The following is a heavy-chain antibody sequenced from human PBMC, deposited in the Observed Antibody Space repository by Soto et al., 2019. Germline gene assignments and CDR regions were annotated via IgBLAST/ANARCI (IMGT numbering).Heavy chain of an antibody. D-gene: IGHD5-12*01. CDR1: GFTFSSYA. CDR2: ISSNGGST. J-gene: IGHJ3*02. V-gene: IGHV3-64*01. Sequence: GGSLRLSCAASGFTFSSYAMHWVRQAPGKGLEYVSAISSNGGSTYYANSVKGRFTISRDNSKNTLYLQMGSLRAEDMAVYYSAREKNSGYDDAFDIWGQGTMVTVSS. CDR3: AREKNSGYDDAFDI.